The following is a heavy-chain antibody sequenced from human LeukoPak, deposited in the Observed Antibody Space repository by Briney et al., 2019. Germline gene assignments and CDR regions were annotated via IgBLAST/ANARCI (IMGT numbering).Heavy chain of an antibody. J-gene: IGHJ4*02. V-gene: IGHV4-39*01. Sequence: PSETLSLTCTVSGGSISSSSYYWGWIRQPPGKGLEWIGSIYYSGSTYCNPSLKSRVTISVDTSKNQFSLKLSSVTAADTAVYYCARHLPYGSGRKIDYWGQGTLVTVSS. CDR1: GGSISSSSYY. D-gene: IGHD3-10*01. CDR3: ARHLPYGSGRKIDY. CDR2: IYYSGST.